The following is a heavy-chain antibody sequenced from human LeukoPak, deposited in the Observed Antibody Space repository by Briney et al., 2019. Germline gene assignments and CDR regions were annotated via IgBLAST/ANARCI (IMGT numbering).Heavy chain of an antibody. V-gene: IGHV4-59*12. CDR1: GGSISSYY. J-gene: IGHJ4*02. D-gene: IGHD6-19*01. CDR2: IYYSGST. Sequence: SETLSLTCTVSGGSISSYYWSWIRQPPGKGLEWIGYIYYSGSTNYNPSLKSRVTISVDTSKNQFSLKLSSVTAADTAVYYCARDSSGWYRLPFDYWGQGTLVTVSS. CDR3: ARDSSGWYRLPFDY.